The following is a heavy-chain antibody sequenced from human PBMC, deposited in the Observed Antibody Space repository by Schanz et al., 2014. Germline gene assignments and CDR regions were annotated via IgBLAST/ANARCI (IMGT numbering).Heavy chain of an antibody. CDR3: ANTLRKSNWSGDKCFHYGYYGMDV. CDR2: LSGSGGST. J-gene: IGHJ6*02. Sequence: EVQLLESGGGLVQPGGSLRLSCAASGFTFSSYAMSWVRQAPGKGLEWVSALSGSGGSTYYADSVKGRFTISRDNSKTTQELQIISLSDEDTAVYYYANTLRKSNWSGDKCFHYGYYGMDVWGQGTTXTVSS. V-gene: IGHV3-23*01. D-gene: IGHD3-3*01. CDR1: GFTFSSYA.